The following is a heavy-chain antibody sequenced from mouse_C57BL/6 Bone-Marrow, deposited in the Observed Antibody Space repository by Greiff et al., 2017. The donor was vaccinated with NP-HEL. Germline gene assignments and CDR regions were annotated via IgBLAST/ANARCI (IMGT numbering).Heavy chain of an antibody. CDR3: ARWTYFDD. CDR1: GYAFSSSW. CDR2: IYPGDGDT. Sequence: QVQLQQSGPELVKPGASVKISCKASGYAFSSSWMNWVKQRPGQGLEWIGRIYPGDGDTNYNGKFKGKATLTADKSSSTAYMQLSSLTSEDSAVYFCARWTYFDDWGQGTTLTVSS. J-gene: IGHJ2*01. V-gene: IGHV1-82*01.